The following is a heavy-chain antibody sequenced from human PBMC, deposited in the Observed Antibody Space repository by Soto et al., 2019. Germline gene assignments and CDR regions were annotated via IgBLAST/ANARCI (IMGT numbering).Heavy chain of an antibody. CDR2: ISFDGYNN. CDR1: GFTLSRYA. CDR3: ARDLNGGYSDLRFDP. D-gene: IGHD3-9*01. Sequence: QVQLVESGGGVVQPGRSLRLSCAASGFTLSRYAMQWVRQAPGKGLEWLAVISFDGYNNFYADSVKGRFTISRDNSKNTLYLQMSSLRTDDTAVYYCARDLNGGYSDLRFDPWGQGTLGSVSS. V-gene: IGHV3-30*04. J-gene: IGHJ5*02.